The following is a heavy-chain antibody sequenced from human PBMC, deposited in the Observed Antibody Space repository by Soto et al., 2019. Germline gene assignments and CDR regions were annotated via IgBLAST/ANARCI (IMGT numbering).Heavy chain of an antibody. Sequence: ASVKVSCRASGYTFTSYYMHGVRQAPGQGLEWMGIINPSGGSTSYAQKFQGRVTMTRDTSTSTVYMELSSLRSEDTAVYYCPTDTGGSYGGYYFDYWGQVTLVTSPQ. CDR3: PTDTGGSYGGYYFDY. D-gene: IGHD1-26*01. CDR2: INPSGGST. V-gene: IGHV1-46*01. CDR1: GYTFTSYY. J-gene: IGHJ4*02.